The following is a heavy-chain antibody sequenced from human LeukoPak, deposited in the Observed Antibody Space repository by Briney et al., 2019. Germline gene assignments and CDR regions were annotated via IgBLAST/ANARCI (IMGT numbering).Heavy chain of an antibody. CDR1: GGSISSYY. J-gene: IGHJ2*01. CDR2: IYYSGST. V-gene: IGHV4-59*12. D-gene: IGHD6-19*01. Sequence: SETLSLTCTVSGGSISSYYWSWIRQPPGKGLEGIGYIYYSGSTNYNPSLKSRVTISVDTSKNQFSLKLSSVTAADTAVYYCAKDLGGGSGCYDLWGRGTLVTVSS. CDR3: AKDLGGGSGCYDL.